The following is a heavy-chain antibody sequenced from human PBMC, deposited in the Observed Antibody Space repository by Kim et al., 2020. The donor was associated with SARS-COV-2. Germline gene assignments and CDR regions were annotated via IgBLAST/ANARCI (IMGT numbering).Heavy chain of an antibody. Sequence: GGSLRLSCAASGFTFSSYSMNWVRQAPGKGLEWVSSISSSSSYIYYADSVKGRFTISRDNAKNSLYLQMNSLRAEDTAVYYCARKRAVAEYYFDYWGQGTLVTVSS. CDR1: GFTFSSYS. J-gene: IGHJ4*02. D-gene: IGHD6-19*01. CDR3: ARKRAVAEYYFDY. CDR2: ISSSSSYI. V-gene: IGHV3-21*01.